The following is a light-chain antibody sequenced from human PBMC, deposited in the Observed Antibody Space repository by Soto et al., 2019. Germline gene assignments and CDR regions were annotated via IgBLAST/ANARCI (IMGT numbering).Light chain of an antibody. CDR1: QTVSSSY. CDR3: QNHDSTPIT. V-gene: IGKV3D-20*01. CDR2: DPS. J-gene: IGKJ5*01. Sequence: EIVLTQSPATLSLSPGERATLSCGASQTVSSSYLAWYQLNPGLAPRLLFYDPSNWAPGIPDTFSGSGSGTDYTLTISGLEPGDVATYYCQNHDSTPITYGQGTRLEIK.